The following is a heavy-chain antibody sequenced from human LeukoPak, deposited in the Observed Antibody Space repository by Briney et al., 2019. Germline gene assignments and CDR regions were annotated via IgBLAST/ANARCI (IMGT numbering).Heavy chain of an antibody. J-gene: IGHJ6*02. CDR1: GGSFSGYY. CDR3: ARGRTGQGGWPYYYYYYGMDV. D-gene: IGHD6-19*01. CDR2: INHSGST. Sequence: SETLSLTCAVYGGSFSGYYWSWIRQPPGKGLEWIGEINHSGSTNYNPSLKSRATISVDTSKNQFSLKLSSVTAADTAVYYCARGRTGQGGWPYYYYYYGMDVWGQGTTVTVSS. V-gene: IGHV4-34*01.